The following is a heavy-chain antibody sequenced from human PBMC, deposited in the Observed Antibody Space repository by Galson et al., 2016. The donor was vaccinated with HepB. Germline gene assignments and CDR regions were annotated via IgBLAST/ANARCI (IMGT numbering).Heavy chain of an antibody. Sequence: SVKVSCKVSGGIFRSHAINWVRLAPGQGLQWMGGIIAVFGATNYAPHFQGRLTITADESTTTAYMGLSGLRSDDTAVYYCAKSRGSTYRQNPIDYWGPGTPVTVSS. J-gene: IGHJ4*02. V-gene: IGHV1-69*13. CDR1: GGIFRSHA. D-gene: IGHD5-12*01. CDR3: AKSRGSTYRQNPIDY. CDR2: IIAVFGAT.